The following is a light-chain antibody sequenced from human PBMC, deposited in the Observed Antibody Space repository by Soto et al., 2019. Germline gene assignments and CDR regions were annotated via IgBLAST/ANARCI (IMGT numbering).Light chain of an antibody. CDR3: LQGYDYPHT. CDR1: QGIRYA. CDR2: DTS. J-gene: IGKJ2*01. V-gene: IGKV1-6*01. Sequence: AIQMTQSPSSLSASVGDRVTITCRPSQGIRYALGWYQQKPGKAPKLLIYDTSTLQSGVPSRFSGSGSGTDFTLTISSLQPEDFATYYCLQGYDYPHTFGQGTKLEIK.